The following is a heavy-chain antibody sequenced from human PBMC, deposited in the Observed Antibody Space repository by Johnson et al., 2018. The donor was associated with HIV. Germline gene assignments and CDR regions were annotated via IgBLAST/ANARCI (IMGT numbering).Heavy chain of an antibody. D-gene: IGHD3-22*01. J-gene: IGHJ3*02. V-gene: IGHV3-11*04. CDR1: GFIFSDSY. CDR3: ARGGARSSGYYSAFDI. Sequence: QVQLVESGGGLVRPGGSLRLSCAASGFIFSDSYMSWIRQAPGRGLDWVSYISTSGSTINYADSVKGRFTISRDNSKNTLYLQMNSLRAEDTAVYYCARGGARSSGYYSAFDIWGQGTMVTVSS. CDR2: ISTSGSTI.